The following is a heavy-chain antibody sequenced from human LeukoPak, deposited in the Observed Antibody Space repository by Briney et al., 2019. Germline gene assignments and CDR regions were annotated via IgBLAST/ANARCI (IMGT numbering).Heavy chain of an antibody. Sequence: PSETLSLTCTVYGGSFSGYYWSWIRQPPGKGLEWIGEINHSGSTNYNPSLKSRVTISVDTSKNQFSLKLSSVTAADTAVYYCARERGSSWYRGYYYYMDVWGKGTTVTVSS. J-gene: IGHJ6*03. CDR2: INHSGST. CDR3: ARERGSSWYRGYYYYMDV. CDR1: GGSFSGYY. D-gene: IGHD6-13*01. V-gene: IGHV4-34*01.